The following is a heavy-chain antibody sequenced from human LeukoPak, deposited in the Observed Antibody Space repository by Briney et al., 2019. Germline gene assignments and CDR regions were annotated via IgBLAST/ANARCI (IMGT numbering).Heavy chain of an antibody. J-gene: IGHJ6*02. Sequence: GGSLRLSCATSGFTVSDNYMSWVRQAPGKGLEWVSVIYSGGSTFYADSVKGRFTISRDSSKNTVYLQMNSLRGEDTAVYYCAREGSGSYRGYYYGMDVWGQGTTVTVSS. CDR2: IYSGGST. V-gene: IGHV3-66*01. D-gene: IGHD3-10*01. CDR3: AREGSGSYRGYYYGMDV. CDR1: GFTVSDNY.